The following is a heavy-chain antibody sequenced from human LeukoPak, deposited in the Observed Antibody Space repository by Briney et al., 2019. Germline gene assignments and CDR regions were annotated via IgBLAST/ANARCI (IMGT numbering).Heavy chain of an antibody. CDR2: IYRSGAT. J-gene: IGHJ4*02. D-gene: IGHD3-22*01. Sequence: SETLSLTCTVSGDSFSSNNYWTWVRQPPGKGLEWIGEIYRSGATNYNPSLRGRVTVSLDKSKNQFSLRLNSVTAADTAIYYCARNAGYSDLNYWGQGVLVTVSS. CDR3: ARNAGYSDLNY. CDR1: GDSFSSNNY. V-gene: IGHV4-4*02.